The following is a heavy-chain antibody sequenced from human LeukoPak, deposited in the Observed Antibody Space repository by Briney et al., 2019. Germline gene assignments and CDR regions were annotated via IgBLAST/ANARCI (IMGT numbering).Heavy chain of an antibody. V-gene: IGHV1-58*02. J-gene: IGHJ4*02. CDR3: AADTLQVAS. D-gene: IGHD4-11*01. Sequence: SVKVSCKVSGFTFTNSAIQWVRQARGQRLEWIGWIVVGSGNTNYARKFQGRVTITRDMSTSTAYMELTSLRTEDTAVYYCAADTLQVASWGQGTLVTVSS. CDR1: GFTFTNSA. CDR2: IVVGSGNT.